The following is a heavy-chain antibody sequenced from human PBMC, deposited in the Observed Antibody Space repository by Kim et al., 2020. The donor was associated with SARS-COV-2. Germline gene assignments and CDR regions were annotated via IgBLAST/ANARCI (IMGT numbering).Heavy chain of an antibody. D-gene: IGHD3-10*01. CDR3: ARGMGVNYYGMDV. Sequence: YAQKFQGRVTMTRDTSTSTVYMELSSLRSEDTAVYYCARGMGVNYYGMDVWGQGTTVTVSS. J-gene: IGHJ6*02. V-gene: IGHV1-46*01.